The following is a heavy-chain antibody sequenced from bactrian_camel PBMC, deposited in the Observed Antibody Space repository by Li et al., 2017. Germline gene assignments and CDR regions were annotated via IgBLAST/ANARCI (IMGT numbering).Heavy chain of an antibody. D-gene: IGHD1*01. V-gene: IGHV3S28*01. CDR2: INSRGKIW. Sequence: QLVESGGGLVQPGGSLRLSCAASGFTFNDYYMSWVRQAPGKGLEWVSNINSRGKIWYYTDSVKGRFTISRDDAKNTLYLQLNALKTEDTAMYYCAIRKDWPERGADFGYRGQGTQVTVS. CDR1: GFTFNDYY. J-gene: IGHJ6*01. CDR3: AIRKDWPERGADFGY.